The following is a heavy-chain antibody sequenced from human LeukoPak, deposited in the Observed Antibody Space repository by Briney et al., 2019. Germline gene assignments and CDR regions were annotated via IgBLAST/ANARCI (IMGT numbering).Heavy chain of an antibody. Sequence: ASVNVSCKASGYTFTSYGISWVRQAPGQGLEWMGWISAYNGNTNYAQKLQGRVTMTTDTSTSTAYMELRSLTSDDTAVYYCARDNGIAAAGTGWFDPWGQGTLVTVSS. V-gene: IGHV1-18*01. D-gene: IGHD6-13*01. CDR2: ISAYNGNT. CDR3: ARDNGIAAAGTGWFDP. CDR1: GYTFTSYG. J-gene: IGHJ5*02.